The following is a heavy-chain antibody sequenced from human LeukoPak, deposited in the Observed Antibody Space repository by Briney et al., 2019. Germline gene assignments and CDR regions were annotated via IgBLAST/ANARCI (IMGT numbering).Heavy chain of an antibody. D-gene: IGHD1-1*01. J-gene: IGHJ4*02. V-gene: IGHV3-30-3*01. CDR2: ISYGGSDK. CDR1: GFTFGVYA. CDR3: AIIATGSTIF. Sequence: GGSLRLSCAASGFTFGVYAMHWVRQTPGKGPEWVAAISYGGSDKNYADSVKGRFTTSRDNSKNTLFMQMNSLRPEDTAVYYCAIIATGSTIFWGQGTLATVSS.